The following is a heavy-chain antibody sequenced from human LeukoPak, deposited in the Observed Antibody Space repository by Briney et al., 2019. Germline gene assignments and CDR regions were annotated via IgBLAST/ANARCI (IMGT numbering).Heavy chain of an antibody. D-gene: IGHD6-19*01. CDR3: TRDGGSGWFEY. CDR1: GYTFTNYY. Sequence: ASVKVSCKVSGYTFTNYYMHWVRQAPGQGLEWMGIINTGGGRTSHAQKFQGRVTMTRDTSTSTVYMDLSSLRSDDTAVYYCTRDGGSGWFEYWGQGTLVTVSS. J-gene: IGHJ4*02. CDR2: INTGGGRT. V-gene: IGHV1-46*01.